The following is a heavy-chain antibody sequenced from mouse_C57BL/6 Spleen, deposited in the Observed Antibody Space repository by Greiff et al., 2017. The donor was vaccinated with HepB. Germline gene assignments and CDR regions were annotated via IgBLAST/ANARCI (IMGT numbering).Heavy chain of an antibody. Sequence: DVMLVESGGGLVKPGGSLKLSCAASGFTFSSYAMSWVRQTPEKRLEWVATISDGGSYTYYPDNVKGRFTISRDNAKNNLYLQMSHLKSEDTAMYYCARWLLSYYAMDYWGQGTSVTVSS. CDR3: ARWLLSYYAMDY. J-gene: IGHJ4*01. D-gene: IGHD2-3*01. V-gene: IGHV5-4*03. CDR1: GFTFSSYA. CDR2: ISDGGSYT.